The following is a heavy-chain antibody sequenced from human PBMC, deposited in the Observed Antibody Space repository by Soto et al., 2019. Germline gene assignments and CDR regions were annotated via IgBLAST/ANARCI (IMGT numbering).Heavy chain of an antibody. D-gene: IGHD6-19*01. J-gene: IGHJ4*02. CDR2: INPNSGGT. V-gene: IGHV1-2*02. CDR3: ASAAVTGTAGLDF. Sequence: ASVKVSCKASGYTFSGFYMHWVRQAPGQGLEWMGWINPNSGGTKSAEKFQGRVTMTRDTSISTAYMEMSRLTSDDTAVYYCASAAVTGTAGLDFWGQGTQVTVSS. CDR1: GYTFSGFY.